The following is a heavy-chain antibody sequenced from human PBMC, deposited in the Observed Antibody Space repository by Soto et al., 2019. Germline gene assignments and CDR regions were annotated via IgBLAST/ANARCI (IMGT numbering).Heavy chain of an antibody. V-gene: IGHV3-23*01. D-gene: IGHD3-3*01. CDR3: ARGPYLLRFLVSGRNWFDP. CDR2: ISGGGDTS. CDR1: GFTFSNYA. Sequence: GGSLRLSCAVSGFTFSNYAISWVRQAPGKGLEWVSIISGGGDTSYYADSVKGRFTISRDNSRNTLYLQMNSLRAADTAVYYCARGPYLLRFLVSGRNWFDPWGQGTLVTVSS. J-gene: IGHJ5*02.